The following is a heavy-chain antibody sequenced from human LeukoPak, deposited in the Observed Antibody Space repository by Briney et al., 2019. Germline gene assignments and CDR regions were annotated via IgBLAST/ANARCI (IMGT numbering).Heavy chain of an antibody. D-gene: IGHD4-23*01. V-gene: IGHV4-39*01. CDR2: IYYSGST. CDR3: ARLYGGNSFYYYYYMDV. CDR1: GGSISSSSYY. J-gene: IGHJ6*03. Sequence: SETLSLTCTVSGGSISSSSYYWGWIRQPPGKGLEWIGSIYYSGSTYYNPSLKSRVTISVDTSKNQFSPKLSSVTAADTAVYYCARLYGGNSFYYYYYMDVWGKGTTVTVSS.